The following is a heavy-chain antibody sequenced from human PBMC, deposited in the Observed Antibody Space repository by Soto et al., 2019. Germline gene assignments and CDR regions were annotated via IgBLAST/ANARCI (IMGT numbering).Heavy chain of an antibody. CDR1: GYTLTELS. D-gene: IGHD1-26*01. CDR3: ATGYIVGATPLYVMDV. V-gene: IGHV1-24*01. CDR2: FDPEDGET. J-gene: IGHJ6*02. Sequence: AAVKVSCKVSGYTLTELSMHWVRQAPGKGLEWMGGFDPEDGETIYAQKFQGRVTMTEDTSTDTAYMELSSLRSEDTAVYYCATGYIVGATPLYVMDVWGQASTVIVSS.